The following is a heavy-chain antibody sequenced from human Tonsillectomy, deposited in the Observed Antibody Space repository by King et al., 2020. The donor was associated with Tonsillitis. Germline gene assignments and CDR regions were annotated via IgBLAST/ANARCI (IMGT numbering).Heavy chain of an antibody. J-gene: IGHJ4*02. CDR1: GFTFSRHW. CDR3: AREQLLVAYFDY. Sequence: VQLVESGGGLVQPGGSLRLSCAASGFTFSRHWMSWVRQAPGKGLEWVANIKQDGSEKYYVDSVKGRFTNSRDNAKRSLYLQMNSLRAEDTAVYYCAREQLLVAYFDYGGQGTLVTVSS. D-gene: IGHD6-13*01. CDR2: IKQDGSEK. V-gene: IGHV3-7*01.